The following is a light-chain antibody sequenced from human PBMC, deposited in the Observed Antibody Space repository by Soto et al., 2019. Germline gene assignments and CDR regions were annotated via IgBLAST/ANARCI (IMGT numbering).Light chain of an antibody. J-gene: IGLJ1*01. CDR2: SNN. CDR3: AAWDDSLNGPV. V-gene: IGLV1-44*01. CDR1: SSNIGSNS. Sequence: QSVLTQPPSASGTPGQRVSISCSGSSSNIGSNSVNWYQQLPGTAPKLLIYSNNQRPSGVPDRISGSKSGTSASLAISGLQSEDEADYYCAAWDDSLNGPVFGNGTKVTVL.